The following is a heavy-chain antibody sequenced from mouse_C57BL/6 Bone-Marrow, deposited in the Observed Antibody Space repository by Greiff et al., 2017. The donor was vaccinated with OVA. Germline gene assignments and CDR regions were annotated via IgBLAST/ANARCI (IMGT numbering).Heavy chain of an antibody. Sequence: EVKLMESGGGLVKPGGSLKLSCAASGFTFSSYAMSWVRQTPEKRLEWVATISDGGSYTYYPDNVKGRFTISRDNAKNNLYLQMSHLKSEDTAMYYCAGVTTAFFDYWGQGTTLTVSS. J-gene: IGHJ2*01. V-gene: IGHV5-4*03. D-gene: IGHD1-2*01. CDR3: AGVTTAFFDY. CDR1: GFTFSSYA. CDR2: ISDGGSYT.